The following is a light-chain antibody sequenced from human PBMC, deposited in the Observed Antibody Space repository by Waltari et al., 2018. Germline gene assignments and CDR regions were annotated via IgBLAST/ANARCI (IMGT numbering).Light chain of an antibody. CDR2: DNN. CDR3: ATWDSSLSAGRV. J-gene: IGLJ3*02. V-gene: IGLV1-51*01. Sequence: QSILTQPPSVSAAPGQKVSIACSGANSNIGSHYVSWYQQIPGTAPKLLIYDNNKRPQGIPDRVAGSKSGTSATLGMTGRQTADEGDYYCATWDSSLSAGRVFGGGTKLTVL. CDR1: NSNIGSHY.